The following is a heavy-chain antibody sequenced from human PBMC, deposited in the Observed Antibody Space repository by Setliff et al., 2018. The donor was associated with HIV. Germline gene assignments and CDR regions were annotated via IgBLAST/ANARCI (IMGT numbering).Heavy chain of an antibody. D-gene: IGHD3-10*01. CDR3: ATPRIEGRQLDFDY. CDR1: GGTFSSYA. CDR2: IIPIFGTA. V-gene: IGHV1-69*13. J-gene: IGHJ4*02. Sequence: GASVKVSCKASGGTFSSYAISWVRQAPGQGLEWMGGIIPIFGTANYAQKFQGRVTITADESTSTAYMELSSLRSEDTAVYYCATPRIEGRQLDFDYWGQGTLVTVSS.